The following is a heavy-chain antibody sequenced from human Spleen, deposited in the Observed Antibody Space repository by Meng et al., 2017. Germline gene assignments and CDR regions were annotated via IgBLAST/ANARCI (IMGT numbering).Heavy chain of an antibody. V-gene: IGHV3-53*01. Sequence: GASLKISCAASGFTVSHNYMSWVRQAPGKGLEWVSVIYSGGSTYYADSVKGRFTISRDTSKNTLYLQMNSLRAEDTAVYYCAKNNYGDAYFDYWGQGILVTVSS. CDR1: GFTVSHNY. CDR2: IYSGGST. CDR3: AKNNYGDAYFDY. D-gene: IGHD4-17*01. J-gene: IGHJ4*02.